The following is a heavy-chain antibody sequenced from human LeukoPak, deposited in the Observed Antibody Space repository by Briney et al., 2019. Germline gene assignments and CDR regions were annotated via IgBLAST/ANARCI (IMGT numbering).Heavy chain of an antibody. Sequence: PGGSLRLSCAASGFTFSSYAMSWVRQAPGKGLEWVAAISNGKTYYADSVGGRFAISRDDSTNTVYLHMNSLRDEDTALYHCVREAGYCAPVCVKTNWFDPWGQGTLVTVSS. CDR1: GFTFSSYA. V-gene: IGHV3-23*01. CDR3: VREAGYCAPVCVKTNWFDP. J-gene: IGHJ5*02. D-gene: IGHD2-15*01. CDR2: ISNGKT.